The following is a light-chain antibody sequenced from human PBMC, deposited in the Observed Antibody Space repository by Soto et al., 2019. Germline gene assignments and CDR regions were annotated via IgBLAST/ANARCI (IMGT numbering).Light chain of an antibody. CDR2: DAS. CDR1: QSISNW. CDR3: QQYNSYSWT. Sequence: EIRMSQSPSTLPASVGDRVTITCRASQSISNWLAWYQQKPGKAPKVLIWDASSLQRGVPSRFSGSGSGTEFTLTISSLQPDDFATYYCQQYNSYSWTFAQGTKVDIK. V-gene: IGKV1-5*01. J-gene: IGKJ1*01.